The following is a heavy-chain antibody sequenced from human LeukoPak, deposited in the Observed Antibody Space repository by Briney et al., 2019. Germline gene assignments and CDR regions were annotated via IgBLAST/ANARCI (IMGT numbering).Heavy chain of an antibody. D-gene: IGHD3-16*01. Sequence: PGGSLRLSCAASGFTFSSYSMNWVRQAPGKGLEWVSSISSSSSYIYYADSVKGRFTISRDNAKNSPYLQMNSLRAEDTAVYYCARTVLRSLGEFSLRGWFDPWGQGTLVIVSS. V-gene: IGHV3-21*01. CDR3: ARTVLRSLGEFSLRGWFDP. J-gene: IGHJ5*02. CDR2: ISSSSSYI. CDR1: GFTFSSYS.